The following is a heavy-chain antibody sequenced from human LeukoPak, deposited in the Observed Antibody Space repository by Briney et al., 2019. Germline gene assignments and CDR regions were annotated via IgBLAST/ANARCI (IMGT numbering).Heavy chain of an antibody. CDR1: GFTFSSYG. V-gene: IGHV3-33*01. CDR2: IWYDGSNK. Sequence: GGSLRLSCAASGFTFSSYGMHGVRQAPGKGLEWVAVIWYDGSNKYYAASVKGRFTISRDNSKNTLYLQMNSLSAEDTAVYYCARGLLWFGELLSNFDYWGQGTLVTVSS. J-gene: IGHJ4*02. D-gene: IGHD3-10*01. CDR3: ARGLLWFGELLSNFDY.